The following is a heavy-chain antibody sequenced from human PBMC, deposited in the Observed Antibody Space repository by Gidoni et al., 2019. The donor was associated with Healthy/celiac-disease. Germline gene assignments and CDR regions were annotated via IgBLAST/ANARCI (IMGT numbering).Heavy chain of an antibody. Sequence: EVQLVESGGGLVKPGGSLRLSCAASGFTFSNAWMSWVRQAPGKGLEWVGRIKSKTDGGTTDYAAPVKGRFTISRDDSKNTLYLQMNSLKTEDTAVYYCTTAYYDFWSGYSYYYYGMDVWGQGTTVTVSS. V-gene: IGHV3-15*01. CDR2: IKSKTDGGTT. CDR3: TTAYYDFWSGYSYYYYGMDV. D-gene: IGHD3-3*01. J-gene: IGHJ6*02. CDR1: GFTFSNAW.